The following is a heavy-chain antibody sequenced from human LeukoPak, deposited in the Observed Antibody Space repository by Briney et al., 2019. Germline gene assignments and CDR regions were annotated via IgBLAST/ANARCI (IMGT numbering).Heavy chain of an antibody. V-gene: IGHV3-30-3*01. CDR3: ARRDGGSCLDY. J-gene: IGHJ4*02. Sequence: PGGSLRLSCAASGFTFSNYNMHWVRQAPGKDLEWVALISYDGTNKFYADSVKGRFTISRDNSKNTLYLQMNSLRGDDTAVYYCARRDGGSCLDYWGQGTLVTVSS. D-gene: IGHD2-15*01. CDR1: GFTFSNYN. CDR2: ISYDGTNK.